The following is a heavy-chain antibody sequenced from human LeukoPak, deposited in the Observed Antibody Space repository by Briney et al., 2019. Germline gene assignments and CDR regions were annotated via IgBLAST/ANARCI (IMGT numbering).Heavy chain of an antibody. D-gene: IGHD1-26*01. CDR1: GFTFSTYG. V-gene: IGHV3-30*18. Sequence: GGSLRLSCAASGFTFSTYGMHWVRQAPGKGLEWVAVISYDGSNKYYAGSVKGRFTISRDNSKNTLYLQMNSLRAEDTAVYYCAKGELQRYWGQGTLVTVSS. CDR3: AKGELQRY. J-gene: IGHJ4*02. CDR2: ISYDGSNK.